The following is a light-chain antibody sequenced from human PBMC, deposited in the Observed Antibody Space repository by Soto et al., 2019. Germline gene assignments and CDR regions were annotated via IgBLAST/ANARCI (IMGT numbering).Light chain of an antibody. CDR2: ASS. J-gene: IGKJ5*01. Sequence: EIVLTQSPGTLSLSPGERATVSCKTSQISGSNFLAWYQQKPGQAPRLLIYASSNRATGIPDRFSGSASGANFARAIDRLEPEDFAVYYGQLYGTSPPFGQGTRLENK. V-gene: IGKV3-20*01. CDR1: QISGSNF. CDR3: QLYGTSPP.